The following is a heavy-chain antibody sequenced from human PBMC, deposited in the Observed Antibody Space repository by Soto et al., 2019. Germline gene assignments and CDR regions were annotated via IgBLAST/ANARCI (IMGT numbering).Heavy chain of an antibody. V-gene: IGHV3-30*18. J-gene: IGHJ4*02. D-gene: IGHD4-17*01. CDR1: GFTFSSYG. CDR2: ISYDGSNK. Sequence: GGSLRLSCAASGFTFSSYGMHWVRQAPGKGLEWVAVISYDGSNKYYADSVKGRFTISRDNSKNTLYLQMNSLRAEDTAVYYCAKDAWGDYLNYFDYWGQGTLVTVSS. CDR3: AKDAWGDYLNYFDY.